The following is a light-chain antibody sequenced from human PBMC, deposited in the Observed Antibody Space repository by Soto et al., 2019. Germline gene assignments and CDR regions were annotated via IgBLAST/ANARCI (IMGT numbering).Light chain of an antibody. J-gene: IGLJ1*01. Sequence: QCALTQPPSVSGSPGQSVAISCTGTSSGVGSYNRVSWYQQPPGAAPKLMIYEVSNRPSGVPDRFSGSKSGNTASLTISRLQAEDEAYDYCNSYTGSSTYVLGTGTKVTVL. V-gene: IGLV2-18*02. CDR3: NSYTGSSTYV. CDR2: EVS. CDR1: SSGVGSYNR.